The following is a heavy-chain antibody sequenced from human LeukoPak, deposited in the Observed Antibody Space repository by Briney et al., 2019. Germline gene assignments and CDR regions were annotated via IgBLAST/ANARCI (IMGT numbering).Heavy chain of an antibody. CDR1: GGAISSYY. Sequence: SETLSLTCTVSGGAISSYYWSWIRQPPGKGLEWIGYIYYSGSTNYNPSLKSRVTISVDTSKNQFSLKLSSVTAADTAVYYCARDSYGMDVWGQGTTVTVSS. V-gene: IGHV4-59*01. CDR3: ARDSYGMDV. J-gene: IGHJ6*02. CDR2: IYYSGST.